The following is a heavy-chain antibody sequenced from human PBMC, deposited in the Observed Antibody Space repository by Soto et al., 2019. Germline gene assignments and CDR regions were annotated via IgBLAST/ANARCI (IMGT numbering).Heavy chain of an antibody. V-gene: IGHV4-39*01. D-gene: IGHD6-13*01. Sequence: SETLSLTCTVSGGSISSSSYYWGWIRQPPGKGLEWIGSIYYSGSTYYNPSLKSRVTISVDTSKNQFSLKLSSVTAADTAVYYCARLKGQQLTDYFDYWGQGTLVTVSS. CDR3: ARLKGQQLTDYFDY. J-gene: IGHJ4*02. CDR1: GGSISSSSYY. CDR2: IYYSGST.